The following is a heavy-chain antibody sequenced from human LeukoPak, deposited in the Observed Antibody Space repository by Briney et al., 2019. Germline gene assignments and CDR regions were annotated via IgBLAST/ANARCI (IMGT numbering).Heavy chain of an antibody. CDR1: GGTFSSYA. CDR3: ARANGGLWFGELTYGYPMGDY. CDR2: IIPIFGTA. D-gene: IGHD3-10*01. Sequence: SVKVSCKASGGTFSSYAISWVRQAPGQGLEWMGGIIPIFGTANYAQKFQGRVTMTTDTSTSTAYMELRSLRSDDTAVYYCARANGGLWFGELTYGYPMGDYWGQGTLVTVSS. J-gene: IGHJ4*02. V-gene: IGHV1-69*05.